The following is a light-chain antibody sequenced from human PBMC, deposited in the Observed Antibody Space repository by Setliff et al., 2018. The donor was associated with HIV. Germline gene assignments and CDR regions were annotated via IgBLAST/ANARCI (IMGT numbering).Light chain of an antibody. CDR2: NVI. CDR1: SSDVGDSES. V-gene: IGLV2-14*01. Sequence: QSVLTQPASVSGSPGQSITISCTGSSSDVGDSESVSWYQQRPGEVPKLMIYNVIKRPSGVSNRFSGSKSGNTASLTISGLQAEDEADYYCQSYDSSLSGSYVFGTGTKVTVL. J-gene: IGLJ1*01. CDR3: QSYDSSLSGSYV.